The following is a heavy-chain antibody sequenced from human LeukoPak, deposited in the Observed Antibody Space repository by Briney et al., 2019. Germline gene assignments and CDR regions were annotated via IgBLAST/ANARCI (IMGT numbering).Heavy chain of an antibody. J-gene: IGHJ4*02. V-gene: IGHV3-30*02. Sequence: GGSLRPSCGASGFIFSSYGMHWVRQAPGRGLEWVAFIRYHGSNKYYADSVKGRFTISRDNSKNTLYLQMNSLRAEDTAVYYCAKDRITMIVVDGYYFDYWGQGTLVTVSS. CDR3: AKDRITMIVVDGYYFDY. D-gene: IGHD3-22*01. CDR1: GFIFSSYG. CDR2: IRYHGSNK.